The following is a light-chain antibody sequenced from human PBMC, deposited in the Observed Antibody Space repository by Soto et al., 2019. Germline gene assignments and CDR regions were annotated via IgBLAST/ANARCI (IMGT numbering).Light chain of an antibody. J-gene: IGLJ7*01. Sequence: QSVLTQPPSASASLGASVTLTCTLSSGYSNYKVDWYQQRPGKGPRFVMQVGTGGIVGSKGDGIPDRFSVLGSGLNRYLTIKNIQEEDESDYHCGADHGSGSNFVYVFGGGTQLTVL. V-gene: IGLV9-49*01. CDR1: SGYSNYK. CDR3: GADHGSGSNFVYV. CDR2: VGTGGIVG.